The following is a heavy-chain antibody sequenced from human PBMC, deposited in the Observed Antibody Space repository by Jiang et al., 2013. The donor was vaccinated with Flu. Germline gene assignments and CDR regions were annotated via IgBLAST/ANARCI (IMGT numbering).Heavy chain of an antibody. V-gene: IGHV4-39*01. Sequence: GPGLVKPSETLSLTCTVSGGSISRSSHYWGWLRQPPGKGLEWIGSLYYMGNTYYNPSLKSRVTISADTSQNQFSLKLSSVTAADTAVYYCARHFHSLAGTDYWGQGTLVTVSS. CDR1: GGSISRSSHY. CDR2: LYYMGNT. CDR3: ARHFHSLAGTDY. J-gene: IGHJ4*02. D-gene: IGHD6-19*01.